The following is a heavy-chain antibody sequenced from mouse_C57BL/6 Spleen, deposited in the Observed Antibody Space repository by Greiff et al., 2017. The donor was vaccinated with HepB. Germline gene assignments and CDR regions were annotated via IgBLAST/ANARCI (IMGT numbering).Heavy chain of an antibody. CDR2: INYDGSST. D-gene: IGHD1-1*01. V-gene: IGHV5-16*01. J-gene: IGHJ1*03. Sequence: EVKLVESKGGLVQPGSSMKLSCTASGFTFSDYYMAWVRQVPEKGLEWVANINYDGSSTYYLDSLKSRFIISRDNAKNILYLQMSSLKSEDTATYYCARDRYYYGSSYWYFDVWGTGTTVTVSS. CDR1: GFTFSDYY. CDR3: ARDRYYYGSSYWYFDV.